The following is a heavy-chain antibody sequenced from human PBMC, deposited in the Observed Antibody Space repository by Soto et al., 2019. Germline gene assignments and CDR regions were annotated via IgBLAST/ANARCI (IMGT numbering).Heavy chain of an antibody. V-gene: IGHV1-46*03. Sequence: GASVKVSCKASGYTFTSYYMHWVRQAPGQGLEWMGIINPSGGSTSYAQKFQGRVTMTRDTSTSTVYMELSSLRSEDTAVYYCAREGEVLYGDYFHWWGYYYYYMDVWGKGTTVTVSS. CDR1: GYTFTSYY. J-gene: IGHJ6*03. D-gene: IGHD4-17*01. CDR3: AREGEVLYGDYFHWWGYYYYYMDV. CDR2: INPSGGST.